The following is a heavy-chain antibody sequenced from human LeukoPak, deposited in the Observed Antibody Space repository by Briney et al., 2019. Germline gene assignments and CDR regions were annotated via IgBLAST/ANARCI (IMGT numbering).Heavy chain of an antibody. CDR3: AKDRRDIVVVPAADSYYFDY. J-gene: IGHJ4*02. V-gene: IGHV3-30*18. D-gene: IGHD2-2*01. Sequence: GGSLRLSCAASGFTFSSYGMHWVRQAPGKGLEWVAVISYDGSNKYYADSVKGRFTISRDNSKNTLYLQMNSLRAEDTAVYYCAKDRRDIVVVPAADSYYFDYWGQGTLVTVSS. CDR2: ISYDGSNK. CDR1: GFTFSSYG.